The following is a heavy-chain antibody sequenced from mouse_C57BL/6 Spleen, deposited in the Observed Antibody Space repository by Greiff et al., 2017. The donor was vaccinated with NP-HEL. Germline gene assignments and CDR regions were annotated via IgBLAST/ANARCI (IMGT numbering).Heavy chain of an antibody. D-gene: IGHD4-1*01. CDR3: ARGTGWFAY. V-gene: IGHV1-50*01. CDR2: IDPSDSYT. CDR1: GYTFTSYW. Sequence: QVQLQQPGAELVKPGASVKLSCKASGYTFTSYWMQWVKQRPGQGLEWIGEIDPSDSYTNYNQKFKGKATLTVDPSSSTAYMQLSSLTSEDSAVYYCARGTGWFAYWGQGTLVTVSA. J-gene: IGHJ3*01.